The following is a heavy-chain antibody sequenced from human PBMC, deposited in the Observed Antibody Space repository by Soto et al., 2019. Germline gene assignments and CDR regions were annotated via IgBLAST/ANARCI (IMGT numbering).Heavy chain of an antibody. CDR1: GGSISNSNW. CDR2: IFHSGST. CDR3: ARARLTFAYGLDV. D-gene: IGHD3-16*01. V-gene: IGHV4-4*02. Sequence: QVQLQESGPGLVKPSGTLSLTCAVFGGSISNSNWWTWVRQPPGKGLDWIGEIFHSGSTNYNSSLMGRVTISLDTSKNQFSLNLKSVTGADTAVYYCARARLTFAYGLDVWGQGTTVSVPS. J-gene: IGHJ6*02.